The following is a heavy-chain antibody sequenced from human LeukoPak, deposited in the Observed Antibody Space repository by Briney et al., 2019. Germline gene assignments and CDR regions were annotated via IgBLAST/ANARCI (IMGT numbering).Heavy chain of an antibody. J-gene: IGHJ4*02. CDR1: GGSISSGDYY. CDR3: ARERGYYDSSGYYENDY. Sequence: PSETLSLTCTVSGGSISSGDYYWSWIRQPPGKGLEWIGYIYYSGGTYYNPSLKSRVTISVDTSKNQFSLKLSSVTAADTAVYYCARERGYYDSSGYYENDYWGQGTLVTVSS. V-gene: IGHV4-30-4*01. CDR2: IYYSGGT. D-gene: IGHD3-22*01.